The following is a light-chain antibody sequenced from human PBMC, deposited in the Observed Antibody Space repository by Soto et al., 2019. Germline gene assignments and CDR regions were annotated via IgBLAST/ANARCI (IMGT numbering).Light chain of an antibody. J-gene: IGKJ1*01. CDR1: QSISSW. Sequence: DIQMTQSPSTLSASAGDRVTITCRASQSISSWLAWYQQKPGKAPKLLIYKASNLESGVPSRFSGSGSGTEFTLTISSLQPDDFATYYCQQYSSPSTFAQGTTVEIK. CDR2: KAS. CDR3: QQYSSPST. V-gene: IGKV1-5*03.